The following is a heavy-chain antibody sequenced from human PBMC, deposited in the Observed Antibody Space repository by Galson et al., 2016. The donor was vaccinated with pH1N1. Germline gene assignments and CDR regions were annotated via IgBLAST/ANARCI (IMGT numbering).Heavy chain of an antibody. Sequence: SLRLSCAASGFTVSPNDMSWFRQAPGKGLEWVSVIYSGGKTYYTDSVKGRFTISRDSSKNTLYLQMNSLRPEDTAVYYCARGYPGFSYYGMDVWGQGTTVTVSS. CDR1: GFTVSPND. D-gene: IGHD2-15*01. CDR2: IYSGGKT. J-gene: IGHJ6*02. CDR3: ARGYPGFSYYGMDV. V-gene: IGHV3-53*01.